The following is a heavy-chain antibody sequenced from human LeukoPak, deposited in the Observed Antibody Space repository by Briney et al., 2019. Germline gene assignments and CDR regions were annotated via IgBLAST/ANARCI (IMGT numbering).Heavy chain of an antibody. CDR2: IYFSGST. V-gene: IGHV4-31*03. CDR3: ARDNFSGSRFDY. J-gene: IGHJ4*02. D-gene: IGHD6-19*01. Sequence: PSETLSLTCTVSGGSISSGGYYWSWIRQHPGNGLEWIGYIYFSGSTYYNPSLKSRVTISVDTSKNQFSLKLSSVTAADTAVYYCARDNFSGSRFDYWGRGTLVTVSS. CDR1: GGSISSGGYY.